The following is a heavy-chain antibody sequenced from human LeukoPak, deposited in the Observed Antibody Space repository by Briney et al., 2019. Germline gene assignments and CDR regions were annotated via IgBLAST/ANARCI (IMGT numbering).Heavy chain of an antibody. Sequence: PGGSLRLSCAASGFTFSSYSMNWVRQAPGKGLEWVSAISGSGGSTYYADSVKGRFTISRDNSKNTLYLQMNSLRAEDTAVYYCAKATTIFGVVTPGLADYWGQGTLVTVSS. D-gene: IGHD3-3*01. CDR3: AKATTIFGVVTPGLADY. V-gene: IGHV3-23*01. CDR2: ISGSGGST. J-gene: IGHJ4*02. CDR1: GFTFSSYS.